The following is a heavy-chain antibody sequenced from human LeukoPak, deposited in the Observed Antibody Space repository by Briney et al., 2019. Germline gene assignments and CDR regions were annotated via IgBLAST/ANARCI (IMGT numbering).Heavy chain of an antibody. D-gene: IGHD3-22*01. CDR1: GGSFSGYY. V-gene: IGHV4-34*01. CDR2: INHSGST. Sequence: SETLSLTCAVYGGSFSGYYWSWIRQPPGKGLEWIGEINHSGSTNYNPSLKSRVTISVDTSKNQFSLKLSSVTAADTAVYYCTRGRGYYDSSGYYYWGQGTLVTVSS. CDR3: TRGRGYYDSSGYYY. J-gene: IGHJ4*02.